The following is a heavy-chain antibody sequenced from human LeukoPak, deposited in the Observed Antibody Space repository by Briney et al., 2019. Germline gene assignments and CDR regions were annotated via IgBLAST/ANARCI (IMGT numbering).Heavy chain of an antibody. CDR2: ISGSGGST. J-gene: IGHJ6*02. D-gene: IGHD5-24*01. CDR1: GFTFSSYA. Sequence: PGGSLRLSCAASGFTFSSYAMSWVRQAPGKGLEWVSAISGSGGSTYYADSVKGRFTISRDNSKNTLYLQMNSLRAEDTAVYYCARDISYNRVTYYYYYGMDVWGQGTTVTVSS. CDR3: ARDISYNRVTYYYYYGMDV. V-gene: IGHV3-23*01.